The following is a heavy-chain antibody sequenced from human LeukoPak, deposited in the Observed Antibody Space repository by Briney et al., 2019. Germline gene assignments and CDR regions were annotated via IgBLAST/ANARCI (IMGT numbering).Heavy chain of an antibody. CDR3: AKDLSGTTVTHGPDAFDI. Sequence: GASVKVSCKPSGYTFSDYYIHWIRQAPGQGLEWVGWINPNSGDTDYAQKFQGRVTVTRDTSISTAYMELGRLRSDDTAVYYCAKDLSGTTVTHGPDAFDIWGQGTMVTVSS. CDR1: GYTFSDYY. CDR2: INPNSGDT. V-gene: IGHV1-2*02. D-gene: IGHD4-17*01. J-gene: IGHJ3*02.